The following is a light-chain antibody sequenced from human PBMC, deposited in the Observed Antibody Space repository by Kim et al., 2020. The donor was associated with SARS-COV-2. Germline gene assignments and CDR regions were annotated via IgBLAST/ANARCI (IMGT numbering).Light chain of an antibody. CDR2: DVD. Sequence: QSVLTQPPSASGTPGQRVTISCSGSSSNIGSNYVYWYQQHPDKAPKLMIYDVDKRPSGIPDRFSGSKSGNTASLTISGLQAEDEADYYCCSFAGSLYVFGTGTKVTVL. CDR1: SSNIGSNY. J-gene: IGLJ1*01. CDR3: CSFAGSLYV. V-gene: IGLV1-47*02.